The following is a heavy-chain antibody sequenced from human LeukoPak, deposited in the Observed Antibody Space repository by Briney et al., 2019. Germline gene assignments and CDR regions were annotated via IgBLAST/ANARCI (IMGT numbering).Heavy chain of an antibody. CDR1: GFTFSDYY. J-gene: IGHJ4*02. D-gene: IGHD3-16*01. CDR3: ARIHDRNFDY. Sequence: GGSLRLSCAAPGFTFSDYYMSWIRQAPGKGLEWVSYIGHSGSTIYYTDSVKGRFTISRDSAKNSLYLQMSSLRAEDAAVYYCARIHDRNFDYWGQGTLVTVSS. CDR2: IGHSGSTI. V-gene: IGHV3-11*04.